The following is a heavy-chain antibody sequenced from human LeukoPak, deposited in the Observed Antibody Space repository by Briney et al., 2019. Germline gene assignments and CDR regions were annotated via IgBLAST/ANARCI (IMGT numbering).Heavy chain of an antibody. J-gene: IGHJ6*02. Sequence: GASVKVSCKASGYTFTSYDINWVRQATGQGLEWMGWMNPNSGNTGYAQKFQGRVTMTRNTSISTAYMELGSLRSEDTAVYYCARARPTQQLVPLYYYYYGMDVWGQGTTVTASS. CDR3: ARARPTQQLVPLYYYYYGMDV. V-gene: IGHV1-8*01. D-gene: IGHD6-13*01. CDR1: GYTFTSYD. CDR2: MNPNSGNT.